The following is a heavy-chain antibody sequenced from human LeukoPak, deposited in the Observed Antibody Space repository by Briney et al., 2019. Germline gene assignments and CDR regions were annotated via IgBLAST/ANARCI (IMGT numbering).Heavy chain of an antibody. CDR1: GGTFSTYA. D-gene: IGHD6-19*01. Sequence: ASVKVSCKASGGTFSTYAISWVRQAPGKGLEWMGGFDPEDGETIYAQKFQGRVTMTEDTSTDTAYMELSSLRSEDTAVYYCATASSGWYLFDYWGQGTLVTVSS. V-gene: IGHV1-24*01. J-gene: IGHJ4*02. CDR2: FDPEDGET. CDR3: ATASSGWYLFDY.